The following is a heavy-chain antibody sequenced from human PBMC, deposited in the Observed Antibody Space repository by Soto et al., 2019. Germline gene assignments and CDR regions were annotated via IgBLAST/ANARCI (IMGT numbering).Heavy chain of an antibody. D-gene: IGHD3-9*01. CDR3: AREAQYYDILTAYYQYYFDY. V-gene: IGHV3-23*01. CDR1: GFTFSSYA. J-gene: IGHJ4*02. Sequence: GGSLRLSCAASGFTFSSYAMSWVRQAPGKGLEWVSAISGSGGSTYYADSVKGRFTISRDNSKNTLYLQMNSLRAEDTAVYYCAREAQYYDILTAYYQYYFDYWGQGTLVTVSS. CDR2: ISGSGGST.